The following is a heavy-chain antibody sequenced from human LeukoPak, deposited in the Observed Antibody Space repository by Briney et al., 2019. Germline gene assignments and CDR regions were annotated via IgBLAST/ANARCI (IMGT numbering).Heavy chain of an antibody. Sequence: GGSLRLSCAASGFTFSTHGMNWVRQAPGKGLEWVSFIDTTTSYKYYADSVKGRFTISRDNTKNSLYLQMNSLRADDTAFYYCARGRSITILRGVAISDGFDIWGQGTMVTVSS. J-gene: IGHJ3*02. V-gene: IGHV3-21*01. CDR1: GFTFSTHG. CDR3: ARGRSITILRGVAISDGFDI. D-gene: IGHD3-10*01. CDR2: IDTTTSYK.